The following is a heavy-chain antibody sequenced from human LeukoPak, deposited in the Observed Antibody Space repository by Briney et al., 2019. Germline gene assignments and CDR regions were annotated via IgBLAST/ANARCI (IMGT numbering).Heavy chain of an antibody. Sequence: ASVKVSCKASGYTFSSSDINWVRQAPGQGLEWMGWISAYNGNTNYAQKLQGRVTMTTDTSTSTAYMELRSLRSDDTAVYYCARDWNLDVWGKGTTVTISS. D-gene: IGHD1-1*01. CDR1: GYTFSSSD. V-gene: IGHV1-18*01. CDR3: ARDWNLDV. J-gene: IGHJ6*04. CDR2: ISAYNGNT.